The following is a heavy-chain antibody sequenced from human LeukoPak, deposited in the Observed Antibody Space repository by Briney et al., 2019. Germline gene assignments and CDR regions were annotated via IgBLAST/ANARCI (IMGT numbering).Heavy chain of an antibody. CDR2: INHSGST. CDR3: ARDTFYYGFDY. Sequence: SETLSLTCAVYGGSFSGYYWSWIRQPPGKGLEWIGEINHSGSTNYNPSLKSQVTISVDTSKNQFSLKLSSVTAADTAVYYCARDTFYYGFDYWGQGTLVTVSS. CDR1: GGSFSGYY. V-gene: IGHV4-34*01. J-gene: IGHJ4*02. D-gene: IGHD3-10*01.